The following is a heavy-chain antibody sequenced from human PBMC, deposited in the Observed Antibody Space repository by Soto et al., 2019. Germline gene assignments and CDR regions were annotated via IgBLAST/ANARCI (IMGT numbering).Heavy chain of an antibody. Sequence: GESLKISCAASGFTFSSYWMSWVRQAPGKGLEWVANIKQDGSEKYYVDSVKGRFTISRDNAKNSLYLQMNSLRAEDTAVYYCARETSSSWYGDLGYWGQGTLVTVSS. D-gene: IGHD6-13*01. CDR1: GFTFSSYW. CDR2: IKQDGSEK. V-gene: IGHV3-7*05. J-gene: IGHJ4*02. CDR3: ARETSSSWYGDLGY.